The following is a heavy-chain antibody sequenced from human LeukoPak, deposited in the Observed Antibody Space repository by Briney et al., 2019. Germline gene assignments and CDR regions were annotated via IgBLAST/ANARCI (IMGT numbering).Heavy chain of an antibody. J-gene: IGHJ4*02. CDR1: GYTFTNYG. V-gene: IGHV1-18*01. CDR3: ARGPSSVATRQDY. CDR2: ISAYNGNT. Sequence: ASVKVSCKASGYTFTNYGINWVRQAPGQGLEWMGWISAYNGNTNYAHKVQGRVTMTTDTSTSTAYVELRSLRSDDTAVYYCARGPSSVATRQDYWGQGTLVTVSS. D-gene: IGHD6-6*01.